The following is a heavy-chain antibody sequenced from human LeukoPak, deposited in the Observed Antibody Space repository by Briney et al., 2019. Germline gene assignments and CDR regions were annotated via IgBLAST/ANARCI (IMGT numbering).Heavy chain of an antibody. CDR1: GYTFTSYG. CDR3: ARVLGYCSSTSCYVTFSWFDP. J-gene: IGHJ5*02. Sequence: GASVKVSCKASGYTFTSYGISWVRQSPGQGLEWMGWISAYNGNTNYAQKLQGRVTMTTDTSTSTAYMELRSLRSDDTAVYYCARVLGYCSSTSCYVTFSWFDPWGQGTLVTVSS. V-gene: IGHV1-18*01. D-gene: IGHD2-2*01. CDR2: ISAYNGNT.